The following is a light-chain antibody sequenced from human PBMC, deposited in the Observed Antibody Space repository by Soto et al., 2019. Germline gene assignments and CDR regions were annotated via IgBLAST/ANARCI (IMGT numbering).Light chain of an antibody. CDR2: DVS. Sequence: QSALTQPASVSGSPGQSITISCTGTSSDVGGYNYVSWHQQHPARAPKLMIYDVSDRPSGVSNRFSGSKSGNTASLTISGLQAEDEADYYCSSYTSSSTLMVFGGGTKLTVL. J-gene: IGLJ2*01. V-gene: IGLV2-14*01. CDR1: SSDVGGYNY. CDR3: SSYTSSSTLMV.